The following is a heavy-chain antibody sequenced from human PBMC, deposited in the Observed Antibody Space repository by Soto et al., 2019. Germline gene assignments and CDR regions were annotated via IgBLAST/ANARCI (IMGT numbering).Heavy chain of an antibody. D-gene: IGHD2-15*01. CDR3: ARCTDCSGGSCYWFDP. CDR1: GGSISSGGYY. V-gene: IGHV4-31*03. Sequence: QVQLQESGPGLVKPSQTLSLTCTVSGGSISSGGYYWSWIRQHPGKGLEWIGYIYYSGSTYYNPSLKSRVTISVDTSKNQFSLKLSSVTAADTAVYYCARCTDCSGGSCYWFDPWGQGTLVTVSS. J-gene: IGHJ5*02. CDR2: IYYSGST.